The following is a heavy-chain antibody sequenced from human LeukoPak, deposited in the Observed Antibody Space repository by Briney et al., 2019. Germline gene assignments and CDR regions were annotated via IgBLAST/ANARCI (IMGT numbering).Heavy chain of an antibody. CDR1: GSTFSSYE. V-gene: IGHV3-48*03. CDR2: ISSSGSTI. J-gene: IGHJ4*02. Sequence: GGSLRLSCAASGSTFSSYEMNWVRQAPGKGREWVSYISSSGSTIYYADSVKGRFTSSRDNAKNSLYLQMNSLRAEDTAVYYCTRGSDSSGYYLCLFDYWGQGTLVTVSS. D-gene: IGHD3-22*01. CDR3: TRGSDSSGYYLCLFDY.